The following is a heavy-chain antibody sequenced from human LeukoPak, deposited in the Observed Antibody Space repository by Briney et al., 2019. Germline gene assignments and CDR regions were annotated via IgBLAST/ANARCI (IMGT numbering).Heavy chain of an antibody. CDR1: GGSISSHY. D-gene: IGHD3-3*01. CDR3: ARSRPVFGVVSQYYYYYYMDA. Sequence: SETLSLTCTVSGGSISSHYWSWIRQPPGKGLEWIGYIYDSGSTNYNPSLKSRVTISVDTSKNQFFLKLSSVTAADTAVYYCARSRPVFGVVSQYYYYYYMDAWGKGTTVTVSS. CDR2: IYDSGST. J-gene: IGHJ6*03. V-gene: IGHV4-59*11.